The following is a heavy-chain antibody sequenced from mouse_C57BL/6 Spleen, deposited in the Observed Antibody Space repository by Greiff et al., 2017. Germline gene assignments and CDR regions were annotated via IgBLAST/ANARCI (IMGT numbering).Heavy chain of an antibody. Sequence: DVQLVESGGDLVKPGGSLKLSCAASGFTFSSYGMSWVRQTPDKRLEWVATISSGGSYTYYPDSVKGRFTISRDNAKNTLYLQMSSLKSEDTAMYYCARQGDYGSSLFDYWGQGTTLTVSS. CDR1: GFTFSSYG. CDR3: ARQGDYGSSLFDY. CDR2: ISSGGSYT. V-gene: IGHV5-6*01. D-gene: IGHD1-1*01. J-gene: IGHJ2*01.